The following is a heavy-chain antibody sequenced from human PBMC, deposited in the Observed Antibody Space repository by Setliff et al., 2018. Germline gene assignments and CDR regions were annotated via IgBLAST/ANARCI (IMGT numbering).Heavy chain of an antibody. V-gene: IGHV1-2*07. D-gene: IGHD3-3*01. CDR3: ARGRDFWSGYLVY. J-gene: IGHJ4*02. CDR2: INPKNGDI. Sequence: ASVKVSCKPSGYTFTDYYIHWVRQAPGQGLEWMGWINPKNGDIFYAPKFAGRGTMTRDTPISTVYMELSLLTSDDTAVYYCARGRDFWSGYLVYWGQGTLVTVSS. CDR1: GYTFTDYY.